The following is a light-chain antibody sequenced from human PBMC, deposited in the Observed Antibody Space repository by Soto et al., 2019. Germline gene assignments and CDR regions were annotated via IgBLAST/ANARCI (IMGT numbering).Light chain of an antibody. Sequence: DIQMTQAPSTLSASVGDRVTITCRASQSISGWLAWFQQKPGKAPKLLIYDASTLESGVPSRFRRSGSGTQFTLTISSLQPDDFERYCYPQDSSYCLSTFGEGRRLEIK. CDR2: DAS. CDR3: PQDSSYCLST. V-gene: IGKV1-5*01. J-gene: IGKJ5*01. CDR1: QSISGW.